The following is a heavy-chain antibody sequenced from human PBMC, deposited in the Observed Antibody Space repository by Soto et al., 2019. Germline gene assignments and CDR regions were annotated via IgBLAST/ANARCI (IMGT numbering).Heavy chain of an antibody. CDR2: INPLPTSGST. CDR3: ARDLAAAAY. J-gene: IGHJ4*02. CDR1: GYIFTNYY. V-gene: IGHV1-46*01. Sequence: QVQLVQSGAEVKKPGASVKVSCKASGYIFTNYYIHWVRQAPGQGLEWMAIINPLPTSGSTNYAQEFQVRVTVTRDTSTSTVYMELNSLRSDDTAIYYCARDLAAAAYRGQGTLVTVAS. D-gene: IGHD6-13*01.